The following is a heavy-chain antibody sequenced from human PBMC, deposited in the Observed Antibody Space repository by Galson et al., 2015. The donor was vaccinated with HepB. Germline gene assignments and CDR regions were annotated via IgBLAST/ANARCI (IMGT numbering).Heavy chain of an antibody. CDR2: IFWNDDK. J-gene: IGHJ4*02. V-gene: IGHV2-5*01. CDR1: GFSVTTGGVG. CDR3: AHRNYYDSSGYTFDY. Sequence: PALVKPTQTLTLTCTFSGFSVTTGGVGVGWIRQPPGKALEWLALIFWNDDKFYSPSLKNRLTITKDTSKNQVVLTLSNMDPVDSATYYCAHRNYYDSSGYTFDYWDPGTPVIVSS. D-gene: IGHD3-22*01.